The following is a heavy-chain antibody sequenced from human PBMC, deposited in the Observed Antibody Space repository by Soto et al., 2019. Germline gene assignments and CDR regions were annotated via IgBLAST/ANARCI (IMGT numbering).Heavy chain of an antibody. J-gene: IGHJ5*02. V-gene: IGHV4-59*01. CDR3: AREASGSGTYGWFDP. Sequence: QVQLQESGPGLVKPSESLSLTCTISGGSIPTYYWCWIRQPPGKGLEWIGYNHYTGSTNYNPSLKSRLTISLDPSKNQFTLKLSSVTPADTADYYCAREASGSGTYGWFDPWGPGTLVPVSS. CDR2: NHYTGST. D-gene: IGHD3-10*01. CDR1: GGSIPTYY.